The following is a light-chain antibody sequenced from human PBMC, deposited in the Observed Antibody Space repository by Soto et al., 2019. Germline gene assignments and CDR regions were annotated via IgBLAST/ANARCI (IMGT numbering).Light chain of an antibody. CDR2: GAS. V-gene: IGKV3-20*01. CDR3: QQYGRALT. CDR1: QSVSSTY. J-gene: IGKJ4*01. Sequence: EIVLTQSPGTLSLSPGERATLSCRTSQSVSSTYLAWYQQKRGQAPRLLIYGASSRATGIPDRFSGSGSGTDFIPTISRLEPEDFAVYYCQQYGRALTFGGGTKVDIK.